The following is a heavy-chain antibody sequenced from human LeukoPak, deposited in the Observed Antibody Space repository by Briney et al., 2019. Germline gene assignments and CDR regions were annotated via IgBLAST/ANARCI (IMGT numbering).Heavy chain of an antibody. D-gene: IGHD3-22*01. CDR1: GGSISSSSYY. V-gene: IGHV4-61*02. Sequence: SETLSLTCTVSGGSISSSSYYWSWIRQPAGKGLEWIGRIYTSGSTNYNPSLKSRVTISVDTSKNQFSLKLSSVTAADTAVYYCARDWSSSYYYDSSGSLAFDIWGQGTMVTVSS. J-gene: IGHJ3*02. CDR2: IYTSGST. CDR3: ARDWSSSYYYDSSGSLAFDI.